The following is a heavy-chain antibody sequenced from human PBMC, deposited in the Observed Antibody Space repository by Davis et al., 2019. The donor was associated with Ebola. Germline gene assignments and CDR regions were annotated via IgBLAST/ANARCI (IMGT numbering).Heavy chain of an antibody. D-gene: IGHD6-13*01. J-gene: IGHJ6*02. Sequence: GRFTISRDNSKNTLYLQMNSLRAEDTAVYYCAKGALSSSYYYYYYGMDVWGQGTTVTVSS. V-gene: IGHV3-30*02. CDR3: AKGALSSSYYYYYYGMDV.